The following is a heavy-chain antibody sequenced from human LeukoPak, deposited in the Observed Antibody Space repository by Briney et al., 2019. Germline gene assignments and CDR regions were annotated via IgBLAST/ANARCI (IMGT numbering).Heavy chain of an antibody. Sequence: PGGSLRLSCAASGFTFSSYSMNWVRQAPGKGLEWVSSITSSSSYIYYADSVKGRFTISRDNAKNSLYLQMNCLRAEDTAVYYCAREYSSTFGDVWGQGTTVTVSS. CDR1: GFTFSSYS. V-gene: IGHV3-21*01. D-gene: IGHD6-13*01. CDR2: ITSSSSYI. CDR3: AREYSSTFGDV. J-gene: IGHJ6*02.